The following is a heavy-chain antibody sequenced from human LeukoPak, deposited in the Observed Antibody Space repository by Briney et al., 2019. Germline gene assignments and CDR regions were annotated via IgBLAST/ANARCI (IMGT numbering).Heavy chain of an antibody. CDR1: GKSLSGYH. V-gene: IGHV4-34*01. J-gene: IGHJ3*02. Sequence: SETLSLTCGVYGKSLSGYHWSWIRQPPGKGLEWIGEINHSGSTKYNTSLASRVTISVDTPKNQFSLKLHSVTAADTAVYYRARRPDGFDIWGQGTMVTVSS. CDR2: INHSGST. CDR3: ARRPDGFDI.